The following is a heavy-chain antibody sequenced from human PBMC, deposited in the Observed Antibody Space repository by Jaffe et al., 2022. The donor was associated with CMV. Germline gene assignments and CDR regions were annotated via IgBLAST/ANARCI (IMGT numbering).Heavy chain of an antibody. CDR1: GGSISINSYY. CDR3: ARSAYYYGIDV. Sequence: QLQLQESGPGLVKPSETLSLTCTVSGGSISINSYYWAWIRQPPGKGLEWIGNIYYSGSTYFNPSLKSRVTISVDTSKNQFSLELSSVTAADTAVYYCARSAYYYGIDVWGQGTTVTVSS. V-gene: IGHV4-39*01. CDR2: IYYSGST. J-gene: IGHJ6*02.